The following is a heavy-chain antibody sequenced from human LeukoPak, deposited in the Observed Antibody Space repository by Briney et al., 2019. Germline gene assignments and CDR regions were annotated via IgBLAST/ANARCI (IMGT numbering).Heavy chain of an antibody. CDR2: ISGSGGST. V-gene: IGHV3-23*01. J-gene: IGHJ4*02. Sequence: GGSLRLSSAASGFTFSSYAMSWVRQAPGKGLEWVSAISGSGGSTYYADSVKGRFTISRDNSKYTLYLQMNSLRAEDTAVYYCAKALGYCSSTSSYPLFDYWGQGTLVTVSS. CDR1: GFTFSSYA. CDR3: AKALGYCSSTSSYPLFDY. D-gene: IGHD2-2*01.